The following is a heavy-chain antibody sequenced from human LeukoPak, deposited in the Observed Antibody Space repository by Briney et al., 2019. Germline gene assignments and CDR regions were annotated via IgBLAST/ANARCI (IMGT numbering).Heavy chain of an antibody. J-gene: IGHJ4*02. CDR2: ISSYGGST. D-gene: IGHD6-6*01. CDR1: GFTFSSYA. V-gene: IGHV3-64*01. CDR3: ARISRSHDYDY. Sequence: GGSLRLSCAASGFTFSSYAMHWVRQAPGKGLEYVSAISSYGGSTYYANSVKDRFTISRDNSKNTVYLQMGSLRTEDMAVYYCARISRSHDYDYWGQGTLVTVSS.